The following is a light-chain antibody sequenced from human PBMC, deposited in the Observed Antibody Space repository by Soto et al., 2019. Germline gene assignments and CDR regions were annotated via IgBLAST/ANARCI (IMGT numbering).Light chain of an antibody. CDR2: DDS. J-gene: IGLJ3*02. Sequence: QSVLTEPPSVSAAPGQKVSMSCSGGSSNIGSNFVAWYQQLPGKAPRLLIYDDSKRPYGIPGRFSASKSGTSATLGITDLQTGDEADYFCGSWDNSLSVVVFGGGTKVTVL. CDR1: SSNIGSNF. V-gene: IGLV1-51*01. CDR3: GSWDNSLSVVV.